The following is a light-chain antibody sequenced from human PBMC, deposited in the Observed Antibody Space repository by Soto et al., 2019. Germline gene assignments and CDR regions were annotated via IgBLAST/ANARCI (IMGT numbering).Light chain of an antibody. V-gene: IGLV2-8*01. CDR1: STDIGTYNS. CDR3: SSYADTNNLV. J-gene: IGLJ2*01. Sequence: QSALTQPASVSGSPGRSITISCTGTSTDIGTYNSVSWYQQHPGKAPKLMIDEVNKRPSGVPDRFSGSKSGNTASLTVSGLQAEDEADYYCSSYADTNNLVFGGGTKLTVL. CDR2: EVN.